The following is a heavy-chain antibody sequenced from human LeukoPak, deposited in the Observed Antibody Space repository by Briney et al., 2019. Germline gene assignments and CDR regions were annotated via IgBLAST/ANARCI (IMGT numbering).Heavy chain of an antibody. CDR3: ARLYYDFWTVDY. CDR1: GGSISSSSYY. Sequence: SETLSLTCTVSGGSISSSSYYWGWIRQPPGKGLEWIGSIYYSGSTYYNPSLKSRVTISVDTSKNQFSLKLSSVTAADTAVYYCARLYYDFWTVDYWGQGTLVTVSS. CDR2: IYYSGST. V-gene: IGHV4-39*01. J-gene: IGHJ4*02. D-gene: IGHD3-3*01.